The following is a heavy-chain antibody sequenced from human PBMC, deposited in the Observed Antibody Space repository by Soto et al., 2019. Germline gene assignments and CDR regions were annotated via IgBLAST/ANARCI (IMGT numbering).Heavy chain of an antibody. V-gene: IGHV4-59*01. D-gene: IGHD2-21*02. J-gene: IGHJ4*02. CDR1: GGSIGSYY. CDR3: ARGPVVTPFVDY. Sequence: ETLSLTCTVSGGSIGSYYWTWIRQPPGKGLEWIGHIYYSGSTNYNPSLKSRVTISVDASKNQFSLKLSSVTAADTAIYYCARGPVVTPFVDYWGQGTLVPVSS. CDR2: IYYSGST.